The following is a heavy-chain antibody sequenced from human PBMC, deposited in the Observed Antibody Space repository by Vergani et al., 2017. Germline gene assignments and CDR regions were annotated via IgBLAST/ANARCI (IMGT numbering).Heavy chain of an antibody. V-gene: IGHV3-21*01. CDR1: GFTFSSYS. CDR2: ISSSSSYI. Sequence: EVQLVESGGGLVKPGGSLRLSCAASGFTFSSYSMNWVRQAPGKGLEWVSSISSSSSYIYYADSVKGRFTISRDNAKNSLYLQMNSLRAEDTAVYYCARPRSPRYSYGYTFDYWGQGTLVTVSS. CDR3: ARPRSPRYSYGYTFDY. D-gene: IGHD5-18*01. J-gene: IGHJ4*02.